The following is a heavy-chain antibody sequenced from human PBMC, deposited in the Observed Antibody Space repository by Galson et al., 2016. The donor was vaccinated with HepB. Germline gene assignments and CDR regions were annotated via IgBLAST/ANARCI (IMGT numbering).Heavy chain of an antibody. Sequence: SLRLSCAVSGLTVSGDYMSWVRQAPGKGLEWVSVLYRDGSTYYADSVEGRFTISRDNPRNTLYLQMNSLRAEDTAMYYCARNMYGAATNYIGDVFDIWGQGTMVTVSS. CDR1: GLTVSGDY. V-gene: IGHV3-53*01. D-gene: IGHD3-10*01. CDR3: ARNMYGAATNYIGDVFDI. J-gene: IGHJ3*02. CDR2: LYRDGST.